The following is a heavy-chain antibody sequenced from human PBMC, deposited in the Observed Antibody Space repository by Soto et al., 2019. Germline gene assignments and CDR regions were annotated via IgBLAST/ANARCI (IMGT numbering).Heavy chain of an antibody. D-gene: IGHD3-16*01. V-gene: IGHV4-34*01. Sequence: QVQLQQWGAGLLKPSETLSLTCAVYVGSFSGYYWGWIRQPPGKGLEWIGEINHSGSTNYNPSLKSRVTISVDTSKNQFSLKLSSVTAADTAVYYCARHGDYSGMDVWGQGTTVTVSS. CDR3: ARHGDYSGMDV. CDR2: INHSGST. CDR1: VGSFSGYY. J-gene: IGHJ6*02.